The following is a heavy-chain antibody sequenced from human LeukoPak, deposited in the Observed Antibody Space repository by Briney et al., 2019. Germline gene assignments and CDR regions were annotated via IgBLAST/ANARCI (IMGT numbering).Heavy chain of an antibody. CDR3: ARGSDSSGYYFDY. V-gene: IGHV1-8*03. Sequence: ASVKVSCKASGGTFSSYAISWVRQATGQGLEWMGWMNPNSGNTGYAQKFQGRVTITRNTSISTAYMELSSLRSEDTAVYYCARGSDSSGYYFDYWGQGTLVTVSS. CDR1: GGTFSSYA. CDR2: MNPNSGNT. J-gene: IGHJ4*02. D-gene: IGHD3-22*01.